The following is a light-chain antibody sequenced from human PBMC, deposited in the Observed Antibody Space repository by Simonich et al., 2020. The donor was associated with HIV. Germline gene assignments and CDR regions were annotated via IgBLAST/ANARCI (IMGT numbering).Light chain of an antibody. CDR3: CSYVDSNTLV. J-gene: IGLJ2*01. V-gene: IGLV2-11*01. Sequence: QSALTQPRSVSGSPGQSVTISCTGTSSDVGGHNYVSWYQQHPGKAPKLMIYEGTKRPSGVSNRFSGSKSGNAASLTISGLQAEDEADYYCCSYVDSNTLVFGGGTKLTVL. CDR1: SSDVGGHNY. CDR2: EGT.